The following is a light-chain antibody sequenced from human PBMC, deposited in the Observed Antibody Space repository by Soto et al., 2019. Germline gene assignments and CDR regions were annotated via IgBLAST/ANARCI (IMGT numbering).Light chain of an antibody. J-gene: IGLJ2*01. CDR3: CSYAGTSTVV. V-gene: IGLV2-23*01. Sequence: QSALTQSASVSGSPGQSITISCTGTSSDVGSYNLVSWYQQHPGKAPKLMIYEGSKRPSGVSNRFSGSKSGKTASLTISGLQAEDEADYYCCSYAGTSTVVFGGGTKLPS. CDR1: SSDVGSYNL. CDR2: EGS.